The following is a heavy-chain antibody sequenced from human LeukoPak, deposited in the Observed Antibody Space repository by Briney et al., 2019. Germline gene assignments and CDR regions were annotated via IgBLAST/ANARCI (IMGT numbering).Heavy chain of an antibody. D-gene: IGHD3-10*01. J-gene: IGHJ6*02. CDR3: AKDRGLYYFGMDV. Sequence: GGSLRLSCAPSGVTFSSYGMNWVRQAPGKGLEWVAVISYDGSNKYYADSVKGRFTISRDNSKNTPYLQKNSMRAEDTAVYYCAKDRGLYYFGMDVWGQGTTVTVS. CDR1: GVTFSSYG. V-gene: IGHV3-30*18. CDR2: ISYDGSNK.